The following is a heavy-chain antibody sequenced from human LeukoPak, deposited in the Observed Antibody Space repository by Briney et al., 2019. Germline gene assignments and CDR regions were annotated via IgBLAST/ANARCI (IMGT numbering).Heavy chain of an antibody. Sequence: GGSLRLSCAASGFTFSSYSMNWVRQAPGKGLERVSYISSSSSTIYYADSVKGRFTISRDNAKNSLYLQMNSLRAEDTAVYYCARDENYYDSSGYNIGDWGQGTLVTVSS. CDR3: ARDENYYDSSGYNIGD. J-gene: IGHJ4*02. CDR1: GFTFSSYS. D-gene: IGHD3-22*01. CDR2: ISSSSSTI. V-gene: IGHV3-48*04.